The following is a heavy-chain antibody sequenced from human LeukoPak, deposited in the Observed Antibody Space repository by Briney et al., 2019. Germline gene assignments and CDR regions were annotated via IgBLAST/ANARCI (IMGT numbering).Heavy chain of an antibody. CDR3: ARHEGKLWFGETAMNY. D-gene: IGHD3-10*01. CDR1: GGSISGYS. CDR2: MSYSGAT. J-gene: IGHJ4*02. Sequence: SETLSLTCTVSGGSISGYSWSWVRQPPGKGLEWIAYMSYSGATNYNPSLKSRVTISVDTSKKQFSLKLSPVTAADTAVYYCARHEGKLWFGETAMNYWGQGTLVTVSS. V-gene: IGHV4-59*08.